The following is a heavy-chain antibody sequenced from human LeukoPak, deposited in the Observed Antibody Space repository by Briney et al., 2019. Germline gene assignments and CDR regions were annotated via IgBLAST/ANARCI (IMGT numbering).Heavy chain of an antibody. Sequence: GGSLRLSCAASGFTFSSYEMNWVRQAPGKGLEWVSYISSSGSTIYYADSVKGRFTISRDNAKNSLYLQMNSLRAEDTAVYYCARDVTERVLLWFGELIGLFDYWGQGTLVTVSS. D-gene: IGHD3-10*01. CDR3: ARDVTERVLLWFGELIGLFDY. CDR2: ISSSGSTI. J-gene: IGHJ4*02. CDR1: GFTFSSYE. V-gene: IGHV3-48*03.